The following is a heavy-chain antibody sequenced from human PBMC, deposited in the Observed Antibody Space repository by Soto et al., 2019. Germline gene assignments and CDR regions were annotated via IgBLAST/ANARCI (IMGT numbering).Heavy chain of an antibody. V-gene: IGHV3-23*01. D-gene: IGHD6-19*01. Sequence: EVKLLESGGGLVQPGGSLRLSCVASGFTYSSYAMSWVRQAPGKGLEWVSTINGGADNTHYADSVKGRFTISRDNSKNTLSLQMNSLRVEDTAVYHCAKGRIAVAAPYNWFDPWGQGTLVTVSS. CDR2: INGGADNT. CDR3: AKGRIAVAAPYNWFDP. CDR1: GFTYSSYA. J-gene: IGHJ5*02.